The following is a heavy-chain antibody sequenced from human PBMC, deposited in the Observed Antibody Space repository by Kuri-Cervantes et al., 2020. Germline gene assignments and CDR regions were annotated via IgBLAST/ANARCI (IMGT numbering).Heavy chain of an antibody. Sequence: GGSLRLSCAASGFTFSDYYMSWIRQAPGKGLEWVSYISSSGSTIYYADSVKGRFTISRDNAKNSLYLQMNSLRAEDTAVYYCARDQLDIVVVPGWHYYGMDVSGQGTTVTVSS. CDR1: GFTFSDYY. D-gene: IGHD2-2*03. CDR3: ARDQLDIVVVPGWHYYGMDV. J-gene: IGHJ6*02. V-gene: IGHV3-11*01. CDR2: ISSSGSTI.